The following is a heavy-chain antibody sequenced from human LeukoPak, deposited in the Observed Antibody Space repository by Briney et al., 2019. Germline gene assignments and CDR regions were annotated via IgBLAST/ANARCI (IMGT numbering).Heavy chain of an antibody. Sequence: SVKVSCKASEYTFSDYYIHWVRQAPGQGLEWMGWISPNSGGTNYAQKFQGRVTMTRDTSITTAYMELSRLGSDETAVYYCARNMVRGSPVGIYWYFDLWGRGTLVTVSS. CDR2: ISPNSGGT. CDR3: ARNMVRGSPVGIYWYFDL. D-gene: IGHD3-10*01. V-gene: IGHV1-2*02. J-gene: IGHJ2*01. CDR1: EYTFSDYY.